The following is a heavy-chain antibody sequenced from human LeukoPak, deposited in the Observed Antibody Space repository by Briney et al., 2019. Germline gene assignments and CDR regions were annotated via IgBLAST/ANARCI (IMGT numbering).Heavy chain of an antibody. CDR2: ISTSSNTI. V-gene: IGHV3-48*02. J-gene: IGHJ4*02. D-gene: IGHD6-19*01. CDR3: ARDGAVTGTFYFDY. CDR1: GFTFSGYS. Sequence: GGSLRLSCAASGFTFSGYSMNWVRQAPGKGLEWVSYISTSSNTIYYADSVKGRFTSSRDNAKNSLYLQMNSLRDEDTAVYYCARDGAVTGTFYFDYWGQGTLVTVSS.